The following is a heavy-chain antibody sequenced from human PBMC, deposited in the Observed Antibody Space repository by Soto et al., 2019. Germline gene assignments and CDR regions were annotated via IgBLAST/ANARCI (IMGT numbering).Heavy chain of an antibody. V-gene: IGHV3-23*01. CDR3: AKNVWGITIFGGMDV. D-gene: IGHD3-9*01. CDR2: ISGSGVTT. CDR1: GFTFSSSA. Sequence: EVQLLESGGGLVQPGGSLRLSCAASGFTFSSSAMSWVRQAPGKGLEWVSAISGSGVTTYYADSVKGRFTISRDNSKNTLYLQMNSLRAEDTAVYYCAKNVWGITIFGGMDVWGQGTTVTVSS. J-gene: IGHJ6*02.